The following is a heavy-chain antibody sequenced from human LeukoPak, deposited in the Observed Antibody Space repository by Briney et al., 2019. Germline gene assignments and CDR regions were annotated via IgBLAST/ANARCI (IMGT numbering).Heavy chain of an antibody. CDR3: ARGQGYYDFWSGYYTGWYNWNDDGY. V-gene: IGHV1-2*04. CDR1: GYTFTGYY. J-gene: IGHJ4*02. D-gene: IGHD3-3*01. Sequence: ASVKVSCKASGYTFTGYYMHWVRQAPGQGLEWMGWINPNSGGTNYAQKFQGWVTMTRDTSISTAYMELSRLRSDDTAVYYCARGQGYYDFWSGYYTGWYNWNDDGYWGQGTLVTVSS. CDR2: INPNSGGT.